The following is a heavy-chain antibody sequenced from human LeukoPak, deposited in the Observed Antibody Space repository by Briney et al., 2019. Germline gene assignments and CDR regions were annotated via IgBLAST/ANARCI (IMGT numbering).Heavy chain of an antibody. CDR3: ARLRRDFWSGYSLFDY. CDR2: INHSGST. D-gene: IGHD3-3*01. J-gene: IGHJ4*02. Sequence: PSETLSLTCAVYGGSFSGYYWSWIRQPPGKGLEWIGEINHSGSTNYNPSLKSRVTISVDTSKNQFSLKLSSVTAADTAVDYCARLRRDFWSGYSLFDYWGQGTLVTVSS. V-gene: IGHV4-34*01. CDR1: GGSFSGYY.